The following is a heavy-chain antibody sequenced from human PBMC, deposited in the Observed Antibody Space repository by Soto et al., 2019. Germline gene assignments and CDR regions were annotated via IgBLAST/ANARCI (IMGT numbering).Heavy chain of an antibody. CDR1: GLIFSNYK. CDR2: ISTDGSIT. J-gene: IGHJ4*02. Sequence: HPWGSLRLSCAASGLIFSNYKMHWVRQAPGKGLVWVSRISTDGSITDYADSVKGRFTVSRDNAKNTLYLQMNSLRVDDTAVYYCARDTNGLHYWGQGTLVNVSS. V-gene: IGHV3-74*01. CDR3: ARDTNGLHY. D-gene: IGHD2-8*01.